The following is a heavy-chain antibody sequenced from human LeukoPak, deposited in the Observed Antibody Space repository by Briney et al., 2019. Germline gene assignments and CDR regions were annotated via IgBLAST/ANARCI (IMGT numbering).Heavy chain of an antibody. Sequence: ASVKVAYKASGYTFTSSVISWVRQPPGQGLEWMGWVSPYNDNTNYAQKLQGRVTMTTDTSTSTAYMELRSLRPDDTAVYYCARALGYQLLSWWFDPWGQGTLVTVSS. CDR2: VSPYNDNT. V-gene: IGHV1-18*01. CDR1: GYTFTSSV. D-gene: IGHD2-2*01. CDR3: ARALGYQLLSWWFDP. J-gene: IGHJ5*02.